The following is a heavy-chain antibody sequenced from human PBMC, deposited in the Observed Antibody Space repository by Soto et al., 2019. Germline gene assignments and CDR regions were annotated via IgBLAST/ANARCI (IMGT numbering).Heavy chain of an antibody. CDR1: GGSFSTYY. J-gene: IGHJ3*02. D-gene: IGHD3-9*01. Sequence: SETLSLTCVVSGGSFSTYYYNWIRQSPGKGLEWSGEINHSGSNNYSPSLKSRVTMSLDTSKNQFSLKLTSVTAADTAVYYCARGGSNDWQVAFDIWGQGTMVTVS. V-gene: IGHV4-34*01. CDR2: INHSGSN. CDR3: ARGGSNDWQVAFDI.